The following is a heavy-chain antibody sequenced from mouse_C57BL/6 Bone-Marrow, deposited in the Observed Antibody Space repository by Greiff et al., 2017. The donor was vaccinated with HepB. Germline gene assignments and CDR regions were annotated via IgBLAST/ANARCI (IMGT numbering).Heavy chain of an antibody. CDR3: ARPSSSSTSTYFTY. J-gene: IGHJ3*01. CDR1: GYTFTSYW. D-gene: IGHD2-1*01. CDR2: IDPSNSYT. V-gene: IGHV1-69*01. Sequence: QVQLQQPGAELVMPGASVKLSCKASGYTFTSYWMHWVKQRPGQGLEWIGEIDPSNSYTNYNQKFKGKSTLTVDKSSSTAYMQLSSLTSEDSAVYYCARPSSSSTSTYFTYWVHFTLVTVSA.